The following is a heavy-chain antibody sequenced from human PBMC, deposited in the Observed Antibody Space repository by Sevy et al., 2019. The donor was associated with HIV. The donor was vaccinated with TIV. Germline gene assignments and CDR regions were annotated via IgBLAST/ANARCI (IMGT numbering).Heavy chain of an antibody. D-gene: IGHD6-13*01. Sequence: GGSLRLSCAASGFTFSSYAMHWVRQAPGKGLEWVAVISYDGSNKYYADSVTGRFTISRKNSKNTLYLQMNGLRAEDTAVYYCARGPSSSWYNYWGQGTLVTVSS. CDR2: ISYDGSNK. J-gene: IGHJ4*02. CDR3: ARGPSSSWYNY. V-gene: IGHV3-30-3*01. CDR1: GFTFSSYA.